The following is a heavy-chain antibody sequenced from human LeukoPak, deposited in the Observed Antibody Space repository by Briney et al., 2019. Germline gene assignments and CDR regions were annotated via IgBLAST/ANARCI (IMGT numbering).Heavy chain of an antibody. CDR1: GFTFSSYD. J-gene: IGHJ6*04. CDR3: AELGITMIGGV. CDR2: IRYDGGNK. D-gene: IGHD3-10*02. V-gene: IGHV3-30*02. Sequence: GGSLGLSCAASGFTFSSYDMSWVRQAPGKGLEWVAFIRYDGGNKYYADSVKGRFTISRDNAKNSLYLQMNSLRAEDTAVYYCAELGITMIGGVWGKGTTVTISS.